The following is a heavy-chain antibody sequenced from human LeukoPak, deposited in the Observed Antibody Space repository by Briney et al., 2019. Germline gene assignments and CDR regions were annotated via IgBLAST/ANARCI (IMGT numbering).Heavy chain of an antibody. Sequence: PGGSLRLSCAASGFTFSSYAMSWVRQAPGKGLEWVSPISGSGGSTYYADSVKGRFTISRDNSKNTLYLQMNSLRAEDTAVYYCAKEAGMDYDILTGCMDVWGQGTTVTVSS. CDR3: AKEAGMDYDILTGCMDV. CDR2: ISGSGGST. D-gene: IGHD3-9*01. V-gene: IGHV3-23*01. CDR1: GFTFSSYA. J-gene: IGHJ6*02.